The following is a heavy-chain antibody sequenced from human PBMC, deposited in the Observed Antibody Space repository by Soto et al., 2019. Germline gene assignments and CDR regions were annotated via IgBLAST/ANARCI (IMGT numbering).Heavy chain of an antibody. J-gene: IGHJ4*02. CDR2: IYYSGST. D-gene: IGHD3-16*01. Sequence: QLQLQESGPGLVKPSETLSLTCTVSGGSISSSSYYWGWIRQPPGKGLEWIGSIYYSGSTYYNPSLKVRVTISGDTSKNQFSLKLSSVAAADTAVYYCASLLPYDYIWGSFPPQFDYWGQGTLVTVSS. CDR3: ASLLPYDYIWGSFPPQFDY. V-gene: IGHV4-39*01. CDR1: GGSISSSSYY.